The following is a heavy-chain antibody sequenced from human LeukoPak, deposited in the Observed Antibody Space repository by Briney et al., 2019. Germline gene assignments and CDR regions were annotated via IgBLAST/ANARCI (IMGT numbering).Heavy chain of an antibody. J-gene: IGHJ4*02. CDR2: IYYSGST. D-gene: IGHD6-13*01. Sequence: SETLSLTCTVSGGSISSSSYYWGWIRQPPGKGLEWIGSIYYSGSTYYNPSLKSRVTISVDTSKNQFSLKLSSVTAADTAVYYCASIPGYSSSWNVAFDYWGQGTLVTVSS. V-gene: IGHV4-39*01. CDR1: GGSISSSSYY. CDR3: ASIPGYSSSWNVAFDY.